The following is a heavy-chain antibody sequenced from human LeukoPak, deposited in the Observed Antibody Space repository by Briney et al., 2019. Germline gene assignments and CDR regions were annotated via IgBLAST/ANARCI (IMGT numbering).Heavy chain of an antibody. J-gene: IGHJ4*02. Sequence: SETLSLTCTVSGGSISSYYWSWIRQPPGKGLEWIGYIYYSGSTNYNPSLKSRVTISADTSKNQFSLKLSSVTAADTAVYYCARVSSSSWYLIDYWGQGTLVTVSS. D-gene: IGHD6-13*01. CDR3: ARVSSSSWYLIDY. CDR1: GGSISSYY. CDR2: IYYSGST. V-gene: IGHV4-59*01.